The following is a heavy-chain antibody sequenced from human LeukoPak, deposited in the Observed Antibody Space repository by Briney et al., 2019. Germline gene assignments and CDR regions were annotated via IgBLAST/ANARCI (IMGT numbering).Heavy chain of an antibody. J-gene: IGHJ4*02. CDR3: ARDHYYNSSGYTFGY. CDR1: GGSISSYY. V-gene: IGHV4-59*01. Sequence: SETLSLTCTVSGGSISSYYWSWIRQSPVKGLEWIGYIYSSGSTNYNPSLKGQVTISVDTSKNQFSLRLSSVTAADTAVYYCARDHYYNSSGYTFGYWGQGTLVTVSS. D-gene: IGHD3-22*01. CDR2: IYSSGST.